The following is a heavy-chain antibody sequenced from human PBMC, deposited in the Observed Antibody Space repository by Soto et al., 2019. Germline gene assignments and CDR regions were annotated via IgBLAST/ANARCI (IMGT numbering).Heavy chain of an antibody. D-gene: IGHD6-19*01. CDR2: IYYDGTT. V-gene: IGHV4-39*01. CDR3: ARQATTGWSY. Sequence: QLEMQASGPGLVRPSETLSLTCGVSGDSISNNAYYWGWIHQPPGKGLEWIGSIYYDGTTYYSPSLKSRVTISLDTSMNQFSLKVTSVSAADTAMYYCARQATTGWSYWGQGSLVTVSS. J-gene: IGHJ4*02. CDR1: GDSISNNAYY.